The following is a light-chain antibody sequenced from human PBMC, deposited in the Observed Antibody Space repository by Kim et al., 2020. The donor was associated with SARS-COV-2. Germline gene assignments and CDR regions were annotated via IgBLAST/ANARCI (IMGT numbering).Light chain of an antibody. Sequence: SPGERANLSCRASQSDTSNYFAWYQQKPGQAPRLLIYGASSRATGIPDRFSGSGSGTDFTLTISRLEPEDFAVYYCQQYGNSPRTFGQGTKVDIK. CDR3: QQYGNSPRT. CDR1: QSDTSNY. V-gene: IGKV3-20*01. CDR2: GAS. J-gene: IGKJ1*01.